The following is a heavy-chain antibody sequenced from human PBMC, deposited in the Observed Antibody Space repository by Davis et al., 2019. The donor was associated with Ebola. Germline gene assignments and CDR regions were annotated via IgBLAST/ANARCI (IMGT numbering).Heavy chain of an antibody. D-gene: IGHD6-13*01. J-gene: IGHJ4*02. CDR3: ARGVGAAGDY. CDR1: GYTFTNYD. V-gene: IGHV1-8*01. CDR2: MNPNSGNT. Sequence: AASVKVSCKTSGYTFTNYDINWVRQATGQGLEWMGWMNPNSGNTAYAQKFQGRVTMTRDTSISTAYMELSSLRSEDTAVYYCARGVGAAGDYWGQGTLVAVSS.